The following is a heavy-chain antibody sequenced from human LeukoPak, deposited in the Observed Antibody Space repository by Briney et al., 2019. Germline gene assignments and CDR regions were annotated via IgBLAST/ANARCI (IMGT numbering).Heavy chain of an antibody. CDR3: ARGPYCSSTSCYHSLFDY. J-gene: IGHJ4*02. Sequence: ASVKVSCKASGYTFTGYYMHWVRRAPGQGLEWMGWINPNSGGTNYAQKFQGRVTMTRDTSISTAYMELSRLRSDDTAVYYCARGPYCSSTSCYHSLFDYWGQGTLVTVSS. CDR1: GYTFTGYY. D-gene: IGHD2-2*01. CDR2: INPNSGGT. V-gene: IGHV1-2*02.